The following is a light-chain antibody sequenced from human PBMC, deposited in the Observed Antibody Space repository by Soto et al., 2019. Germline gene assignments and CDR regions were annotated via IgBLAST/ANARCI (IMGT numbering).Light chain of an antibody. V-gene: IGKV1-33*01. CDR2: AAS. CDR1: QTIYTS. CDR3: QQYYNLPIT. J-gene: IGKJ5*01. Sequence: DIQMTQSPSSLSASVGDRVTITCRASQTIYTSLNWFQQKPGRAPKLLIYAASTLQSGVSSRFSGSGSGTDFTVTISSLQPEDFATYSCQQYYNLPITFGQGTRLEIK.